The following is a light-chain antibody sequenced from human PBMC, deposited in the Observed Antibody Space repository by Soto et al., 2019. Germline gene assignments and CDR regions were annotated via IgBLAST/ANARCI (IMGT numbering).Light chain of an antibody. J-gene: IGKJ4*01. Sequence: EIVLTQSPGTLSLSPGERATLSCRASQSVSSSYLAWYQQKPGQAPRLLIYGASSRATGIPDRFSGSGSGTDLNITISSLQFEDFAVYFCQEYDDWLRLTFGGGTKGDIK. CDR2: GAS. CDR3: QEYDDWLRLT. CDR1: QSVSSSY. V-gene: IGKV3-20*01.